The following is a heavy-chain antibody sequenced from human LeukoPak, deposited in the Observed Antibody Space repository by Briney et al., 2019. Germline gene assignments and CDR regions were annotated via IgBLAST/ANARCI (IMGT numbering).Heavy chain of an antibody. V-gene: IGHV3-33*01. CDR3: ARDKSGYRDAFDI. CDR1: GFTFSSYG. CDR2: IWYDGSDK. Sequence: GGSLRLSCAASGFTFSSYGMHWVRQAPGKGLEWVAVIWYDGSDKYYADSVKGRFTISRDKSKNTLYLQMNSLRAEDTAVYYCARDKSGYRDAFDIWGQGTMVTVSS. D-gene: IGHD3-10*01. J-gene: IGHJ3*02.